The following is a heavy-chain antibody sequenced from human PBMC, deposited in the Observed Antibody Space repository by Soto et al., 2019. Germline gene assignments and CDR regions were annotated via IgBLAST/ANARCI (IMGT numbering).Heavy chain of an antibody. CDR1: GYTFTSYG. D-gene: IGHD2-2*01. Sequence: ASVKVSCKASGYTFTSYGISWVRQAPGQGLEWMGWISAYNGNTNYAQKLQGRVTMTTDTSTSTAYMELRSLRSDDTAVYYCARGVRLFGAMHYYMDVWGKGTTVTVSS. J-gene: IGHJ6*03. CDR2: ISAYNGNT. CDR3: ARGVRLFGAMHYYMDV. V-gene: IGHV1-18*01.